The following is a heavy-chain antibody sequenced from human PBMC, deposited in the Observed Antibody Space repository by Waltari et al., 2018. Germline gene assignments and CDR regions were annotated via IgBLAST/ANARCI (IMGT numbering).Heavy chain of an antibody. CDR2: IYYSGST. D-gene: IGHD3-22*01. J-gene: IGHJ3*02. CDR1: GGSISSYY. V-gene: IGHV4-59*01. Sequence: QVQLQESGPGLVKPSETLSLTCTVSGGSISSYYWSWIRQPPGKGLEWIGYIYYSGSTNYNPSRKSRVTISVDTSKNQFSLKLSSVTAADTAVYYCARDLTYYYDSSGPHAFDIWGQGTMVTVSS. CDR3: ARDLTYYYDSSGPHAFDI.